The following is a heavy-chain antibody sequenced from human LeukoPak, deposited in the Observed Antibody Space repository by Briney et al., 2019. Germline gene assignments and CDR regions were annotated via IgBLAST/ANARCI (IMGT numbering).Heavy chain of an antibody. D-gene: IGHD2-2*01. CDR1: GGTFSSYA. CDR3: ARDPGYCSSTSCRREYYFDY. Sequence: SVKVSCKASGGTFSSYAISWVRQAPGQGLEWMGGIIPIFGTANYAQKFQGRATITADKSTSTAYMELSSLRSEDTAVYYCARDPGYCSSTSCRREYYFDYWGQGTLVTVSS. J-gene: IGHJ4*02. V-gene: IGHV1-69*06. CDR2: IIPIFGTA.